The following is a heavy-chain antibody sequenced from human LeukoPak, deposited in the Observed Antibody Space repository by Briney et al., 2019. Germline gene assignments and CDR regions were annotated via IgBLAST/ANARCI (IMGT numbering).Heavy chain of an antibody. CDR1: GFTFSSYW. Sequence: PGGSLRLSCAASGFTFSSYWMSWVRRAPGKGLEWVANIKQDGSEKYYVDSVKGRFAMSRDNAKNSLYLQMNSLRAEDTAVYYCARVCSSTSCFLTWGQGTLVTVSS. V-gene: IGHV3-7*01. CDR2: IKQDGSEK. CDR3: ARVCSSTSCFLT. J-gene: IGHJ5*02. D-gene: IGHD2-2*01.